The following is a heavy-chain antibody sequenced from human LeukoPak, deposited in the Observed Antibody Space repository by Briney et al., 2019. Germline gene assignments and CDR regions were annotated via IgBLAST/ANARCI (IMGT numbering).Heavy chain of an antibody. J-gene: IGHJ3*02. D-gene: IGHD2-2*01. CDR3: AEGPAAADDALDI. CDR1: GGTLSYYA. CDR2: IIPIVGIV. V-gene: IGHV1-69*04. Sequence: ASVKVSCKASGGTLSYYAISWVRQAPGQGLEWLGRIIPIVGIVKYAQKFQGKVTITADTSTSTAYMELSSLRSEDTAVYYCAEGPAAADDALDIWGQGTMVIVSS.